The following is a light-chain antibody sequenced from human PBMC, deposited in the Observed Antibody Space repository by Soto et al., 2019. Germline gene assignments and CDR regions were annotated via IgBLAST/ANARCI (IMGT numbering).Light chain of an antibody. J-gene: IGLJ3*02. V-gene: IGLV1-40*01. CDR3: QSFDSNLSGWV. Sequence: QSVLTQPPSVSGAPGQRVTISCTGNSSNIGAGHDVHWYQQPPGTAPKLLIFRNNNRASGVPGRFSGARSGTSASLAITGLQTGDEADYYCQSFDSNLSGWVFGGGTKPTVL. CDR2: RNN. CDR1: SSNIGAGHD.